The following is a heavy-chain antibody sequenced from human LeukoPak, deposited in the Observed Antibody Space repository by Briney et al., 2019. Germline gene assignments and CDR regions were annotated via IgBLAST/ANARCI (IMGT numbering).Heavy chain of an antibody. J-gene: IGHJ4*02. V-gene: IGHV5-51*01. D-gene: IGHD5-12*01. Sequence: GESLKISCEGSGYIFTSYSIAWVRQMPGKGLEWMGIIYPGDSDTRYSPPFKGQVTISADKSIATAYLQWSSLKASDTAMYYCARQFRGYDYWGQGTLVTVSS. CDR3: ARQFRGYDY. CDR1: GYIFTSYS. CDR2: IYPGDSDT.